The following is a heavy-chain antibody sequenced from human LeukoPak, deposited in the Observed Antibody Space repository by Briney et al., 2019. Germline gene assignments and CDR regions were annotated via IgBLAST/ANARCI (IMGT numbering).Heavy chain of an antibody. J-gene: IGHJ6*03. CDR2: IYHSGNT. Sequence: SGTLSLTCAVSGDSINSSNWWNWVRQPPGQGLEWIAEIYHSGNTNYNPSLKSRVTISVDTSKNQFSLKLSSVTAADTAVYYCARTSEGYCSGGSCWDFYYYMDVWGKGTTVTVSS. V-gene: IGHV4-4*02. CDR3: ARTSEGYCSGGSCWDFYYYMDV. D-gene: IGHD2-15*01. CDR1: GDSINSSNW.